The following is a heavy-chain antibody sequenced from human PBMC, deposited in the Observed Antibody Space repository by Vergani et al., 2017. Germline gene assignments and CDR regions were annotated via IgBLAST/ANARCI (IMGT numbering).Heavy chain of an antibody. CDR2: IFPSGNS. J-gene: IGHJ6*03. D-gene: IGHD3-16*02. Sequence: QLQLQESVSGLVKPSQTLSLTCAVSGDSITNGGFSWNWIRQPPGKGPEWIGYIFPSGNSDYNPSLKNRVSISLDKSKNQFSLWVNSVTAADTAVYFCARASLRALVGYYYYMDVWGKGKTVVVSS. CDR3: ARASLRALVGYYYYMDV. V-gene: IGHV4-30-2*01. CDR1: GDSITNGGFS.